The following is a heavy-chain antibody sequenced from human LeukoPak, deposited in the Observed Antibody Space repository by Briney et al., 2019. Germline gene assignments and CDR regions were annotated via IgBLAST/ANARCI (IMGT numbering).Heavy chain of an antibody. V-gene: IGHV1-2*02. CDR3: ARSYRGRRFDY. CDR2: INLSSGVT. J-gene: IGHJ4*02. CDR1: GYTFTGYY. D-gene: IGHD2-21*01. Sequence: ASVKVSCKASGYTFTGYYVHWVRQAPGLGLEWMGWINLSSGVTNYAQKFQGRVNTTRDTSISTAYLELSRLRSDYTAVYYCARSYRGRRFDYWGQGTLVTVSS.